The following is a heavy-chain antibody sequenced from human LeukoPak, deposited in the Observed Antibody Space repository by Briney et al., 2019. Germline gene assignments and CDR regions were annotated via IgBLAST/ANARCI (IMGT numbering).Heavy chain of an antibody. D-gene: IGHD2-15*01. CDR3: ARRAGEYSHPYDY. V-gene: IGHV3-53*01. Sequence: GESLRLSCTVSGFTVSSNSWSWVRRAPGKGLEWVSFIYSGGNTHYSDSVKGRFTISRDNSKNTPYLQMNSLRAEDTAIYYCARRAGEYSHPYDYWGQGTLVTVSS. CDR2: IYSGGNT. J-gene: IGHJ4*02. CDR1: GFTVSSNS.